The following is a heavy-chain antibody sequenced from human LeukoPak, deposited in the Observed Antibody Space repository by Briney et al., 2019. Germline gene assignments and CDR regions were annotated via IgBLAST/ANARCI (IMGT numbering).Heavy chain of an antibody. CDR1: GGSISSYY. D-gene: IGHD6-19*01. V-gene: IGHV4-59*01. CDR3: ARDLRVGGSSGWYAFDV. CDR2: LYYRGST. J-gene: IGHJ3*01. Sequence: PSETLSLTCTVSGGSISSYYWSLIRQPPGKGLEWIGYLYYRGSTTYDPSLKSRVTISIDTSKNQFSLKLSSVTAADTAVYYCARDLRVGGSSGWYAFDVWGQGTMVTVSS.